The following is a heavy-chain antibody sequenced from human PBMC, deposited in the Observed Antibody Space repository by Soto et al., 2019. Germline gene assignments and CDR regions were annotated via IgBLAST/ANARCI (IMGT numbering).Heavy chain of an antibody. CDR1: GYTFTSYY. CDR2: INPSGGST. V-gene: IGHV1-46*01. J-gene: IGHJ4*02. CDR3: ARDLVAVAGTRATTIDY. Sequence: ASVKVSCKASGYTFTSYYMHWVRQAPGQGLEWMGIINPSGGSTSYAQKFQGRVTMTRDTCTSTVYMELSSLRSEDTAVYYCARDLVAVAGTRATTIDYWGQGTLVTVSS. D-gene: IGHD6-19*01.